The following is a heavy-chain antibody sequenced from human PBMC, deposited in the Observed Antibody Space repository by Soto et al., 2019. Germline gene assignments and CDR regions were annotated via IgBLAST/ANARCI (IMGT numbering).Heavy chain of an antibody. V-gene: IGHV4-30-4*01. CDR2: IYYSGST. D-gene: IGHD3-3*01. J-gene: IGHJ4*02. CDR3: ARGGWRHIDY. CDR1: GGSIRSGDYY. Sequence: PSETLSLTCTVSGGSIRSGDYYWSWIRQPPGKGLESIGYIYYSGSTYYNPSLKSRVTISVDTSKNQFSLKLSSVTAADTAVYYCARGGWRHIDYWGQGTLVTVSS.